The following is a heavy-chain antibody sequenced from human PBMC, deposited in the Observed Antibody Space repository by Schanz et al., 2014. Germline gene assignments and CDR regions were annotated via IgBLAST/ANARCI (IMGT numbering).Heavy chain of an antibody. Sequence: QVQLVESGGGVVQPGRSLRLSCAASGFTFSSYGMHWVRQAPGKGLEWVAVISYHGSERYYADSVKGRFTISRDNSKNTLYLQMNSLRAEDTALYYCAKDMHKDYGGKPQAFDIWGQGTMVTVSS. J-gene: IGHJ3*02. CDR1: GFTFSSYG. CDR2: ISYHGSER. D-gene: IGHD4-17*01. V-gene: IGHV3-30*18. CDR3: AKDMHKDYGGKPQAFDI.